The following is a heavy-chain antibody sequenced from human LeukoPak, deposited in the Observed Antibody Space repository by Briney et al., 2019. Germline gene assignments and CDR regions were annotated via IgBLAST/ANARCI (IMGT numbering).Heavy chain of an antibody. CDR3: ARDGGLLPDN. D-gene: IGHD2-21*02. V-gene: IGHV3-74*01. Sequence: GGSLRLSCAASGFPFSTYWMHWVRQPPGKGLVWVSRISPDGSSRSYVDSVKGRFIISRDNAKNTLSLQMNSLTAEDTAVYYCARDGGLLPDNWGKGTLVTVSS. CDR1: GFPFSTYW. CDR2: ISPDGSSR. J-gene: IGHJ4*02.